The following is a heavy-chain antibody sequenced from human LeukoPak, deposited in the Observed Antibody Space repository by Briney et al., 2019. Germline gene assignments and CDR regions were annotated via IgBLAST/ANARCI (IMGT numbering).Heavy chain of an antibody. CDR2: IYYSGST. V-gene: IGHV4-39*01. J-gene: IGHJ5*02. D-gene: IGHD6-19*01. Sequence: SETLSLTCTVSGGSISSSSYYWDWIRQPPGKGLEWIGSIYYSGSTYYNPSLKSRVTISVDTSKNQFSLKLSSVTAADTAVYYCARRSQWLVSPGFDPWGQGTLVTVSS. CDR1: GGSISSSSYY. CDR3: ARRSQWLVSPGFDP.